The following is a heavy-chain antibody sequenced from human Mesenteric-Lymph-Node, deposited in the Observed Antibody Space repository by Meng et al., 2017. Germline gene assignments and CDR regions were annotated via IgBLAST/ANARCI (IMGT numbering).Heavy chain of an antibody. D-gene: IGHD3-22*01. J-gene: IGHJ2*01. CDR2: IYASGST. Sequence: SETLSLTCTVSGGSISSGTYYWSWIRQPAGKGLEWIGRIYASGSTKYNPSLKSRVTISVDTSKNQFSLKLSSVTAADTAVYFCARARVTMLVVDRFLYWYFDLWGRGTLVTVSS. CDR1: GGSISSGTYY. V-gene: IGHV4-61*02. CDR3: ARARVTMLVVDRFLYWYFDL.